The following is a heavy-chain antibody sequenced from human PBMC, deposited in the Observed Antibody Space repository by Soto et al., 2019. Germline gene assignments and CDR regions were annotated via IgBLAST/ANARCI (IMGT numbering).Heavy chain of an antibody. CDR1: GYSFTSYW. CDR3: ARRGIVVVPAALRLGMDV. Sequence: EVQLVQSGAEVKKPGESLRISCKGSGYSFTSYWISWVRQMPGKGLEWMGRIDPSDSYTNYSPSFQGHVTISADKSSSTAYLQWSSMKASDTAMYYCARRGIVVVPAALRLGMDVWGQGTTVTVSS. D-gene: IGHD2-2*01. CDR2: IDPSDSYT. J-gene: IGHJ6*02. V-gene: IGHV5-10-1*03.